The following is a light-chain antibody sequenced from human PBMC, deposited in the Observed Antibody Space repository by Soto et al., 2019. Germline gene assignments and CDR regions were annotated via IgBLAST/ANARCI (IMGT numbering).Light chain of an antibody. CDR1: QSVSSN. CDR2: GAS. V-gene: IGKV3-15*01. CDR3: QQYNNWPWT. Sequence: EIVMTQSPATLSVSPGERATLSCRASQSVSSNLAWYQHKPGQAPRLLIYGASTRATSIPARFSGSGSGTEFTLTINSLQSEDFAVYYCQQYNNWPWTFGQGTKVDIK. J-gene: IGKJ1*01.